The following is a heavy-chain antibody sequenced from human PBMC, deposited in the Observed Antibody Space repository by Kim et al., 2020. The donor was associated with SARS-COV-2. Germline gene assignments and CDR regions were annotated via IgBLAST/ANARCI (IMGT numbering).Heavy chain of an antibody. CDR3: ARDGQRKQLVLASFLWFDT. Sequence: GGSLRLSCAASGFTFSDYYMSWIRRAPGKGLEWLSYISSSGSTIYYADSVKGRFTISRDNAKNSLYLQMNSLRAEDTAVYYCARDGQRKQLVLASFLWFDTWGQGALVTVSS. V-gene: IGHV3-11*01. CDR2: ISSSGSTI. J-gene: IGHJ5*02. D-gene: IGHD6-13*01. CDR1: GFTFSDYY.